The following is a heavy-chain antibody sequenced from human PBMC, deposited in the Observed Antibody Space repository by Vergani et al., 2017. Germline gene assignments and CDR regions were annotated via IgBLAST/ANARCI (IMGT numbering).Heavy chain of an antibody. V-gene: IGHV3-20*04. D-gene: IGHD3-3*01. CDR2: INWNGGST. CDR1: GFTLGDYA. CDR3: ARERNAYYDFWSGYYTQYYFDY. J-gene: IGHJ4*02. Sequence: EVHLVESGGGLVQPGRSLRLSCSGSGFTLGDYAMTWVRQAPGKGLEWVSGINWNGGSTGYADSVKGRFTISRDNAKNSLYLQMNSLRAEDTALYYCARERNAYYDFWSGYYTQYYFDYWGQGTLVTVSS.